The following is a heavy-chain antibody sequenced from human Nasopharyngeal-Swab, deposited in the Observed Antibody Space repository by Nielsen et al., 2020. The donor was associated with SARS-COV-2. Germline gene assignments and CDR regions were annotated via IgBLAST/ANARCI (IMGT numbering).Heavy chain of an antibody. CDR1: GGSISSGGYS. CDR2: IYHSGST. CDR3: ARATVTTWGFDL. Sequence: SETLSLTCAVSGGSISSGGYSWSWIRQPPGKGLEWIGYIYHSGSTYYNPSLKSRVTISVDRSKNQFSLKLSSVTAADTAVYYCARATVTTWGFDLWGRGTLVTVPS. V-gene: IGHV4-30-2*01. D-gene: IGHD4-17*01. J-gene: IGHJ2*01.